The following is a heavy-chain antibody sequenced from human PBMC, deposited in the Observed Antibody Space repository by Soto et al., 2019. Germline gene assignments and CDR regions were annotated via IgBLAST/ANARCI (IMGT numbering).Heavy chain of an antibody. D-gene: IGHD3-22*01. Sequence: ASVKVSCKASGGTFSNYAISWVRQAPGQGLEWMGGIIPIFNTANYAQKFQGRVTITADKSTSTAYMELSSLRSEDTAVYYCARHGPRVYYDNSDYYYYGMDVWGQGTTVTVSS. V-gene: IGHV1-69*06. CDR3: ARHGPRVYYDNSDYYYYGMDV. CDR1: GGTFSNYA. J-gene: IGHJ6*02. CDR2: IIPIFNTA.